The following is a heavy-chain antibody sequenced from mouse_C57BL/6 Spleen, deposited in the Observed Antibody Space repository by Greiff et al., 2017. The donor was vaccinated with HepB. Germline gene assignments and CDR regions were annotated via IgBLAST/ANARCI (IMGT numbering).Heavy chain of an antibody. CDR2: IGPGSSST. D-gene: IGHD1-2*01. CDR3: EGSVRRPYFDV. Sequence: QVQLQQSGAELVKPGASVKISCKASGYTFTDYYIHWVKQRPGQGLEWIGKIGPGSSSTYYNEKFKGKATLTADKSSSTAYMQLNSLTSEDSAVYGCEGSVRRPYFDVWGTGTTVTVSS. J-gene: IGHJ1*03. CDR1: GYTFTDYY. V-gene: IGHV1-77*01.